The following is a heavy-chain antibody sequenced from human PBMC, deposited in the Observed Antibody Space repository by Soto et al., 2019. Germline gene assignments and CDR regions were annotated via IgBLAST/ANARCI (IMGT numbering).Heavy chain of an antibody. Sequence: SETLSLTCTFSGGAIIGYYWSWIRQPPGKGLEWIGYIYYSGSTNYNPSLKSRLSISIDTSKNQFSLKLSSVTAADTAVYYCATLSAVAVKFWGQGTLVTVSS. V-gene: IGHV4-59*08. CDR2: IYYSGST. D-gene: IGHD6-19*01. CDR1: GGAIIGYY. CDR3: ATLSAVAVKF. J-gene: IGHJ4*02.